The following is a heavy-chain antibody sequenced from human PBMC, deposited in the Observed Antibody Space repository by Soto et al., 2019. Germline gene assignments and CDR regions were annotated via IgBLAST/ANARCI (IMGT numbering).Heavy chain of an antibody. D-gene: IGHD2-15*01. J-gene: IGHJ4*02. Sequence: PGGSLGLSCAASGFSFSVYSITWVRQAPGKGLEWVSFIDLSGTTTYYRDSVKGRFTIFKDKSMNTVYLQMNSLTVEDAAVYYCTKDRVPDGIYSFDYWGQGALVTGSS. CDR1: GFSFSVYS. CDR2: IDLSGTTT. CDR3: TKDRVPDGIYSFDY. V-gene: IGHV3-23*03.